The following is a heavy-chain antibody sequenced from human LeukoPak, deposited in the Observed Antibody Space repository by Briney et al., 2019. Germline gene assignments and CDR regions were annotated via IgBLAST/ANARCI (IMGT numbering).Heavy chain of an antibody. CDR3: ARGLSPLGYCSGGSCYSGWFDP. J-gene: IGHJ5*02. D-gene: IGHD2-15*01. CDR1: GGSISSYD. Sequence: SETLSLTCTVSGGSISSYDWSWIRQTPGKGLEWIGYIYYSGSANYSPSLKSRVTMSVDTSKNQFSLKLSSVTAADTAVYYCARGLSPLGYCSGGSCYSGWFDPWGQGTLVTVSS. V-gene: IGHV4-59*01. CDR2: IYYSGSA.